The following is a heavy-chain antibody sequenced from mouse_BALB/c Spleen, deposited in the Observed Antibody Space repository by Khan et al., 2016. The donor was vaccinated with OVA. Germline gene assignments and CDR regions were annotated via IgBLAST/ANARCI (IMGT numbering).Heavy chain of an antibody. CDR3: VNHGSSAAWFTY. CDR2: INPNTDYT. Sequence: VQLQQSGAELAKPGASVKMSCKASGFTFTSYWMHWLKQRPGQGLEWIGYINPNTDYTEYNQKFKDKATLTADNSSSTAYMQLTSLPSEDSAVYYCVNHGSSAAWFTYWGRGTLVTVSA. D-gene: IGHD1-1*01. CDR1: GFTFTSYW. J-gene: IGHJ3*01. V-gene: IGHV1-7*01.